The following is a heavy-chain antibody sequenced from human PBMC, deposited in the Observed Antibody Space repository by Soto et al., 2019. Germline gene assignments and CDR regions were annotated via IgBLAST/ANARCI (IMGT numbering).Heavy chain of an antibody. CDR1: GGTFSSYT. CDR2: IIPILGIA. Sequence: QVQLVQSGAEVKKPGSSVKVSCKASGGTFSSYTISWVRQAPGQGLEWMGRIIPILGIANYAQKFQGSVTITADKSTSTAYRELSSVRPGDTAVYYCARAVQLERRRGYYYYGMDVWGQGTTVTVSS. V-gene: IGHV1-69*02. D-gene: IGHD1-1*01. J-gene: IGHJ6*02. CDR3: ARAVQLERRRGYYYYGMDV.